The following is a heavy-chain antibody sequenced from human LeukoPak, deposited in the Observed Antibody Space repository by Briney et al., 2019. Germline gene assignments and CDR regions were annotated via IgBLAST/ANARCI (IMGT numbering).Heavy chain of an antibody. CDR1: GFTFSGYW. CDR2: IKQDGSEE. Sequence: GGSLRLSCAASGFTFSGYWMSWVRQAPGKGLEWVASIKQDGSEENHVDSVKGRFTISRDNAKNSLYLQMNSLRAEDTAVYYCARARGTRYFDLWGRGTLVTVSS. CDR3: ARARGTRYFDL. J-gene: IGHJ2*01. V-gene: IGHV3-7*01. D-gene: IGHD1-26*01.